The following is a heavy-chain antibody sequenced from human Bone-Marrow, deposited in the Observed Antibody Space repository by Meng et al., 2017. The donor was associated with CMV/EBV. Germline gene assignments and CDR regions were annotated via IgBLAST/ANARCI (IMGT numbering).Heavy chain of an antibody. CDR2: IYYSGST. V-gene: IGHV4-59*01. Sequence: GSLRLSCTVSGGSISSYYWSWIRQPPGKGLEWIGYIYYSGSTNYNPSLKSRVTISVDTSKNQFSLKLSSVTAADTAVYYCAKDLTGSPNSSSWSTFDYWGQGTLVTVSS. D-gene: IGHD6-13*01. CDR1: GGSISSYY. J-gene: IGHJ4*02. CDR3: AKDLTGSPNSSSWSTFDY.